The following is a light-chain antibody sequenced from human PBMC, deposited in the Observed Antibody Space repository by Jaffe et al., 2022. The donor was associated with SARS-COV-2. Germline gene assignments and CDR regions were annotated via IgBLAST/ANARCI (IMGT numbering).Light chain of an antibody. Sequence: EIVLTQSPGTLSLSPGERATLSCRASQSVSSSYLAWHQQKPGQAPRLLIYGASSRATGIPDRFSGSGSGTDFTLTISRLEPEDFAVYYCQQYGSPPHTFGQGTKLEIK. CDR3: QQYGSPPHT. V-gene: IGKV3-20*01. CDR1: QSVSSSY. CDR2: GAS. J-gene: IGKJ2*01.